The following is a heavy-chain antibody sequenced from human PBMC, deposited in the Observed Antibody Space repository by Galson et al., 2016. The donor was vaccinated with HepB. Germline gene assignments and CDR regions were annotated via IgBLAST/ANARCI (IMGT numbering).Heavy chain of an antibody. CDR3: ARDAVCVYSSYWYFDL. D-gene: IGHD5-18*01. V-gene: IGHV3-71*01. CDR2: IRNKANGGTT. J-gene: IGHJ2*01. CDR1: GFTFSDYY. Sequence: SLRLSCAASGFTFSDYYMSWVRQAPGKGLEWVGFIRNKANGGTTESTTSVKGRFTISGDESKSITYLQMNSLRAEDTAVYYCARDAVCVYSSYWYFDLWGRGTLVTVSS.